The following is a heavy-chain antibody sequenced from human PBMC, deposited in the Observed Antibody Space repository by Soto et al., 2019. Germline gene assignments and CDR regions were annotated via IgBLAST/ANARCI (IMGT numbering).Heavy chain of an antibody. J-gene: IGHJ3*01. CDR3: AKDSQMRMLYPGAFDV. V-gene: IGHV3-23*01. D-gene: IGHD2-8*01. Sequence: EVQLLESGGGLVQPGGSLRLSCAASGFTFSSYAMSWVRQAPGKGLEWVSGISAGGGSTYYADSVKGRFTIFRDNSKSTLHLQMNSLRAEDTAVFYCAKDSQMRMLYPGAFDVWGQGTMVTVSS. CDR1: GFTFSSYA. CDR2: ISAGGGST.